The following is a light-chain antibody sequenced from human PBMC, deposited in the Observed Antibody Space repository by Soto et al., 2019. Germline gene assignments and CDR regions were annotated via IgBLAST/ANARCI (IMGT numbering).Light chain of an antibody. CDR3: QQYENWPPYT. J-gene: IGKJ2*01. Sequence: EIVMTQSPATLSVSPGERATLSCRASQSIGSNLAWYQQKPGQAPRLLISGASTRATGIPARFSGSVSGTEFTLTISSLQSEDFAVYYCQQYENWPPYTLGQGTKLEIK. CDR2: GAS. V-gene: IGKV3-15*01. CDR1: QSIGSN.